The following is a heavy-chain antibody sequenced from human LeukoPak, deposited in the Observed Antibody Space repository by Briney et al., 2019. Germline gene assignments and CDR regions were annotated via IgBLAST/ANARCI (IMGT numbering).Heavy chain of an antibody. CDR3: AREQWWGIVGANWFDP. CDR2: IKQDGSEK. J-gene: IGHJ5*02. CDR1: GFTFSTYW. Sequence: GGSLRLSCAASGFTFSTYWMSWVRQAPGKGLEWMANIKQDGSEKYYVDSVKGRFTISRDNAKNSLYLQMNSLRAEDTAVYYCAREQWWGIVGANWFDPWGQGTLVTVSS. D-gene: IGHD1-26*01. V-gene: IGHV3-7*04.